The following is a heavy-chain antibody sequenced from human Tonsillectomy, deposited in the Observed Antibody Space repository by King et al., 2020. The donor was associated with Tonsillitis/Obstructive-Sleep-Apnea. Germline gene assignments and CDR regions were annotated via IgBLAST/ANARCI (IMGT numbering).Heavy chain of an antibody. CDR3: ARAHSRGWGLFDY. J-gene: IGHJ4*02. Sequence: VQLVESGGGLVKPGGSLRLSCAASGFTFSSYSMNWVRQAPGKGLEWVSSISGSSSYIYYADSVKGRFTISRDNAKNSLYLQMNSLRAEDTAVYYCARAHSRGWGLFDYWGQGTLVTVSS. CDR2: ISGSSSYI. CDR1: GFTFSSYS. V-gene: IGHV3-21*01. D-gene: IGHD6-19*01.